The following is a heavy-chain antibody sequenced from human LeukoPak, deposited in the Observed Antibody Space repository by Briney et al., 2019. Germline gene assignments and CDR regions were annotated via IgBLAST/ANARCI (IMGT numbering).Heavy chain of an antibody. J-gene: IGHJ6*02. Sequence: PSETLSLTCTVSGGSISSSSYYWGWIRQPPGKGLEWIGSIYYSGSTYYNPSLKSRVTISVDTSKNQFSLKLSSVTAADTAVYYCARVSATIEGDYYYYGMDVWGQGTTVTVSS. V-gene: IGHV4-39*07. D-gene: IGHD5-12*01. CDR1: GGSISSSSYY. CDR3: ARVSATIEGDYYYYGMDV. CDR2: IYYSGST.